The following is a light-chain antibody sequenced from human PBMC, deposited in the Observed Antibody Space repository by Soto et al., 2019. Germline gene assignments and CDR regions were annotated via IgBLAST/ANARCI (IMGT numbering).Light chain of an antibody. CDR3: CSYAGSSTYV. CDR2: EVS. Sequence: QSALTQPASVSGSAGQSITISCTGTSSDVGSYNLVSWYQQHPGTAPKFMIYEVSKRPSGIYSRFSGHKSGNTASMTISGVQPEDEDDYFCCSYAGSSTYVFGTGTKLTVL. V-gene: IGLV2-23*02. CDR1: SSDVGSYNL. J-gene: IGLJ1*01.